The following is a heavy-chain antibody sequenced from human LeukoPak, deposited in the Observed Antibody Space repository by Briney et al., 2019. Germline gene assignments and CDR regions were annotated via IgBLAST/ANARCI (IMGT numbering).Heavy chain of an antibody. Sequence: SETLSLTCAVYGGSFSGYYWSWIRQPPGKGLEWIGEINRSGSTNYNPSLKSRVTISVDTSKNQFSLKLSSVTAADTAVYYCARGQPSIAAAGTGVDYWGQGTLVTVSS. D-gene: IGHD6-13*01. V-gene: IGHV4-34*01. CDR3: ARGQPSIAAAGTGVDY. J-gene: IGHJ4*02. CDR2: INRSGST. CDR1: GGSFSGYY.